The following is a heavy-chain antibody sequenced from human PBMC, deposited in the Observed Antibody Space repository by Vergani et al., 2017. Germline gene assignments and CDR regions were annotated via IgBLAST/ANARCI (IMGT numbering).Heavy chain of an antibody. J-gene: IGHJ6*03. V-gene: IGHV4-4*07. Sequence: QVRLQESGPGLVKPSETLSLTCSVSGGSMSGYYWSWIRQPPGKELEWIGRIYTSGSTNYNPSLKSRVTMSVDTSKNQFSLKLSSVTAADTAVYYCARAHRASIAARPGTYYYYYMDVWGKGTTVTVSS. D-gene: IGHD6-6*01. CDR2: IYTSGST. CDR1: GGSMSGYY. CDR3: ARAHRASIAARPGTYYYYYMDV.